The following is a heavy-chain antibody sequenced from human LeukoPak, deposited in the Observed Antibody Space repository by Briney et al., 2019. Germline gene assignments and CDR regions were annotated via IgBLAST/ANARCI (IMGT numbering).Heavy chain of an antibody. Sequence: PSETLSLTCTVSGGSISSSYWNWLRQSPGKGLEWIGYIYYTGSTNYNPSLKSRVTISLDTSKNQFSLRLSSVTAADTAVYYCASAPGPARPWDYWGQGTLVTVSS. D-gene: IGHD6-6*01. CDR1: GGSISSSY. CDR3: ASAPGPARPWDY. CDR2: IYYTGST. V-gene: IGHV4-59*01. J-gene: IGHJ4*02.